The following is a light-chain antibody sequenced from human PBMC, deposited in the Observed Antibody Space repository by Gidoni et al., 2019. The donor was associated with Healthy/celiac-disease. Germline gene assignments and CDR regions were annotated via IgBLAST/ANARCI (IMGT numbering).Light chain of an antibody. CDR2: AAS. CDR3: QQRSNWPLT. J-gene: IGKJ4*01. V-gene: IGKV3-11*01. CDR1: QSVSSY. Sequence: ELELTQSPASLSLSPGQRATLSCWASQSVSSYLAWYQQKPGQAPRLLIYAASNRATGIPARFSGSGSGTDFTLTISSLEPEDFAVYYCQQRSNWPLTFGGGTKVEIK.